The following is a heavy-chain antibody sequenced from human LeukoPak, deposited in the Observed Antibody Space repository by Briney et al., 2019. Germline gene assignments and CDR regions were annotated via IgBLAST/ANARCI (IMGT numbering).Heavy chain of an antibody. CDR1: GGSISSHY. CDR2: IYYSGST. D-gene: IGHD4-17*01. CDR3: ARALLRPWFDP. J-gene: IGHJ5*02. Sequence: SETLSLTCTVSGGSISSHYWSWIRQPPGKGLEWIGYIYYSGSTNYNPSLKSRVTISVDTSKNQFSLKLSSVTAADTAVYYCARALLRPWFDPWGQGTLVTVSS. V-gene: IGHV4-59*11.